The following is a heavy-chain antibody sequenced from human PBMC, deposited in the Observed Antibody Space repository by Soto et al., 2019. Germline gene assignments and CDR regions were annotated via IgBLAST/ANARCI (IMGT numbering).Heavy chain of an antibody. CDR1: GFSLSTSGMC. V-gene: IGHV2-70*01. Sequence: SGPTLVNPTQTLTLTYTFSGFSLSTSGMCVSWIRQPPGKALEWLALIDWDDDKYYSTSLKTRLTISKDTSKNQVVLTTTNMDPVDTATYYCARTQRIAVAGIGRYFEYWGQGTLVTVSS. CDR2: IDWDDDK. J-gene: IGHJ4*02. D-gene: IGHD6-19*01. CDR3: ARTQRIAVAGIGRYFEY.